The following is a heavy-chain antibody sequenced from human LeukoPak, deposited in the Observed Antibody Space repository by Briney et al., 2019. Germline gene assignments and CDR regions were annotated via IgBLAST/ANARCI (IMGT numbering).Heavy chain of an antibody. CDR2: IKSKTDGGTT. V-gene: IGHV3-15*01. CDR3: TTDRGRGSYYYYYYGMDV. CDR1: GFTFSNAW. D-gene: IGHD1-26*01. J-gene: IGHJ6*02. Sequence: GGSLGLSCAASGFTFSNAWMSWVRQAPGKGLEWVGRIKSKTDGGTTDYAAPVKGRFTISRDDSKNTLYLQMNSLKTEDTAVYYCTTDRGRGSYYYYYYGMDVWGQGTTVTVSS.